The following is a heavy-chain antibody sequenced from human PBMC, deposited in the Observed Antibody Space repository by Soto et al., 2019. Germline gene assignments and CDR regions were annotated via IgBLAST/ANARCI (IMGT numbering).Heavy chain of an antibody. CDR1: GGSISSGGYY. V-gene: IGHV4-31*03. D-gene: IGHD5-18*01. CDR2: IYYSGST. Sequence: PSETLSLTCTVSGGSISSGGYYWSWIRQHPGKGLEWIGYIYYSGSTYYNPSLKSRVTISVDTSKNQFSLKLSSVTAADTAVYYCARVPVDTAMVTGPALYGMDVWGQGTTVTVSS. J-gene: IGHJ6*02. CDR3: ARVPVDTAMVTGPALYGMDV.